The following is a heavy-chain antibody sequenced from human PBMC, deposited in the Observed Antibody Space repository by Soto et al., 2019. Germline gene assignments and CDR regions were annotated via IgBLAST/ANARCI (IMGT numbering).Heavy chain of an antibody. CDR2: INHSGST. J-gene: IGHJ6*02. CDR1: GGSFRGYY. D-gene: IGHD5-18*01. Sequence: PSETLSLTCAVYGGSFRGYYWSWIRQPPGKGREGIGEINHSGSTNYNPSHKSRVTISVDTSKNQFSLKLSSVTAADTAVYYCASVGYTSGYYYGMDVWGQGTTVTVSS. CDR3: ASVGYTSGYYYGMDV. V-gene: IGHV4-34*01.